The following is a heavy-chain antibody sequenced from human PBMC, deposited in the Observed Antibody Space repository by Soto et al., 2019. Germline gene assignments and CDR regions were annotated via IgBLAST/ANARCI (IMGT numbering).Heavy chain of an antibody. CDR1: GGTFSSYA. V-gene: IGHV1-69*13. J-gene: IGHJ5*02. Sequence: AVKVSCKASGGTFSSYAISWVRQAPGQGLEWMGGIIPIFGTANYAQKFQGRVTITADESTSTAYMELSSLRSEDTAVYYCARGYTDSSSSGWFDPWGQGTLVTVSS. CDR2: IIPIFGTA. D-gene: IGHD6-6*01. CDR3: ARGYTDSSSSGWFDP.